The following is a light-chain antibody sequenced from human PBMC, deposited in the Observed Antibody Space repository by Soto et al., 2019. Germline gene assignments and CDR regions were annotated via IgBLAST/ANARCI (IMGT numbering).Light chain of an antibody. J-gene: IGKJ1*01. CDR3: MQGTHWPWT. CDR2: KVS. Sequence: DVVMTQSPLSLPVTLGQPASISCRSSQSLMHSDGSTYLNWFQQRPGQSPGRLIYKVSDRDSGVPDRFSGSGSGTDFTLKISRVEAEDVGIYYCMQGTHWPWTFGQGTKVEIK. V-gene: IGKV2-30*02. CDR1: QSLMHSDGSTY.